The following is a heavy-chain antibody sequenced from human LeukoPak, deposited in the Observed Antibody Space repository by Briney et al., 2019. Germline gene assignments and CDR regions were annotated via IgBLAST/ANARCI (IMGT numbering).Heavy chain of an antibody. D-gene: IGHD1-26*01. Sequence: SETLSLTCTVPGGSISSYYWSWIRQPAGKGLEWIGRIYTSGSTNYNPSLKSRVTMSVDTSKNQFSLKLSSVTAADTAVYYCARACIVGATCGAFDIWGQGTMVTVSS. CDR3: ARACIVGATCGAFDI. J-gene: IGHJ3*02. CDR1: GGSISSYY. V-gene: IGHV4-4*07. CDR2: IYTSGST.